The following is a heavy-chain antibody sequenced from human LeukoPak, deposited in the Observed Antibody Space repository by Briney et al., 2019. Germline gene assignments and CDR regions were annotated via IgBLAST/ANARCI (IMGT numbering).Heavy chain of an antibody. V-gene: IGHV3-21*01. CDR1: GLTFSSYS. Sequence: GGSLRHSCAACGLTFSSYSMNWVRQAPGKGLEWVSSISSSSSYIYYADSVKGRFTISRDNAKNPLYLQMNSLRAEDTAVYYCARVSYSSGHSWGQGTLVTVSS. J-gene: IGHJ4*02. CDR3: ARVSYSSGHS. D-gene: IGHD6-19*01. CDR2: ISSSSSYI.